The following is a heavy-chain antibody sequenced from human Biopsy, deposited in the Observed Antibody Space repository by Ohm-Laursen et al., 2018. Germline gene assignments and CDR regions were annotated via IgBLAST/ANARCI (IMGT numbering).Heavy chain of an antibody. CDR2: IIPIFGTA. V-gene: IGHV1-69*06. J-gene: IGHJ4*02. CDR1: GGTFTNYA. D-gene: IGHD5-24*01. Sequence: GASVKASCKASGGTFTNYAISWVRQAPGQGLEWMGGIIPIFGTANYAQRFQGRVALTADKSTGTAYMELNKLVSGDTAVYYCATDADGYYTEFDFWGQGTLVTVSS. CDR3: ATDADGYYTEFDF.